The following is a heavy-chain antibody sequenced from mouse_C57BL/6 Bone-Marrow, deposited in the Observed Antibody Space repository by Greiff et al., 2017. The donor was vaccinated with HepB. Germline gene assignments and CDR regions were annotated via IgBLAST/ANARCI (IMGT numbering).Heavy chain of an antibody. CDR3: ARRLYWYFDV. Sequence: EVQLVESGGGLVKPGGSLKLSCAASGFTFSSYAMSWVRQTPEKRLEWVATISDGGSYTYYPDNVKGRFTISRDNAKNNLYLQMSHLKSEDTAMYYCARRLYWYFDVWGTGTTVTVSS. V-gene: IGHV5-4*01. CDR2: ISDGGSYT. J-gene: IGHJ1*03. CDR1: GFTFSSYA.